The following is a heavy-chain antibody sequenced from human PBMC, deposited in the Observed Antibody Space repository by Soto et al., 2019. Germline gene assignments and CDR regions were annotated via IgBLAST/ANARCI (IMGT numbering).Heavy chain of an antibody. V-gene: IGHV1-24*01. J-gene: IGHJ5*02. CDR3: ATDLNLGGRNWFDP. D-gene: IGHD1-7*01. CDR1: GCTLTELS. Sequence: ASVKVSFKVSGCTLTELSMHWVRQAPGKGLEWMGGFDPEDGETIYAQKFQGRVTMTEDTSTDTAYMELSSLRSEDTAVYYCATDLNLGGRNWFDPWGQGTLVTVSS. CDR2: FDPEDGET.